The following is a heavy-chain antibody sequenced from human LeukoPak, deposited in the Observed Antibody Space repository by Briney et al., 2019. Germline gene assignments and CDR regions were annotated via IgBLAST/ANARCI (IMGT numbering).Heavy chain of an antibody. Sequence: TGGSLRLSCAASGFTFSNYGIHWVRQAPGKGLEWVAVIWSDGSNKYYADSVKGRFTISRDNSKNTLYLQMSSLRAEDTAVYYCAKDDEGAFDIWGQGTMVTVSS. CDR3: AKDDEGAFDI. V-gene: IGHV3-33*06. J-gene: IGHJ3*02. CDR1: GFTFSNYG. CDR2: IWSDGSNK.